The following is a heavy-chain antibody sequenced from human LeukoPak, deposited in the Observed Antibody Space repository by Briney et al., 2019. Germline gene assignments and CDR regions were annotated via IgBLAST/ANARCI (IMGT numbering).Heavy chain of an antibody. Sequence: GGTLRLSCAASGFTFSRYGMSWVRQAPGKGLEWVSAISGSGSRTYYADSVKGRFTISRDNSKNTLYLQMNSLRAEDTAVYNCAKGDFYGSGRDYYYYMDVWGKGTTVTISS. CDR3: AKGDFYGSGRDYYYYMDV. CDR1: GFTFSRYG. D-gene: IGHD3-10*01. V-gene: IGHV3-23*01. CDR2: ISGSGSRT. J-gene: IGHJ6*03.